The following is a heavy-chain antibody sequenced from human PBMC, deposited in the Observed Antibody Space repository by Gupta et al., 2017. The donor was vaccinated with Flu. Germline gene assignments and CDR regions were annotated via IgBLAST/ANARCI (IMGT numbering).Heavy chain of an antibody. CDR3: GRVGSGLWYFDL. Sequence: EVQLVASGGGLVQPGGSLRLSCAASGFTFSSYWMHWVRQAPGKGLVWVSRIKTDGSITSYADSVEGRFTISRDNAKNTLYLQMNSLRAEDTAVYYCGRVGSGLWYFDLWGRGTLVTVSS. J-gene: IGHJ2*01. CDR2: IKTDGSIT. D-gene: IGHD3-10*01. CDR1: GFTFSSYW. V-gene: IGHV3-74*01.